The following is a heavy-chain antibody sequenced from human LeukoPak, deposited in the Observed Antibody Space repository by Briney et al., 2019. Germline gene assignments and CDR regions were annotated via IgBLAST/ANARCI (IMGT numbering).Heavy chain of an antibody. D-gene: IGHD2-21*01. CDR1: GFSFATYA. CDR3: AKDFRIGYSAHFDY. CDR2: ISASGGNT. Sequence: GGSLRLSCAASGFSFATYAMSWVRQAPGKGLAWVSAISASGGNTYYADSVKGRFTISRDTSKNTLYLQMNSLRAEDTAVYYCAKDFRIGYSAHFDYWGQGALVTVSS. J-gene: IGHJ4*02. V-gene: IGHV3-23*01.